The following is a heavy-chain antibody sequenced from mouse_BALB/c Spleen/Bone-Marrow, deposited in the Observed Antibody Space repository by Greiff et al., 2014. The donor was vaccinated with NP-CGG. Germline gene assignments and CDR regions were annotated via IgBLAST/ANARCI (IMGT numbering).Heavy chain of an antibody. CDR2: ITKGGGST. V-gene: IGHV5-12*02. Sequence: EVKLMESXGGLVQPGGSLKLSCATSGFTFSDYYMYWVRQTPEKRLEWVAYITKGGGSTYYPDIVKGRFTISRDNAKNTLYLQMSRLKSEDTAMYYCARQLAYAMDYWGQGTSVTVSS. J-gene: IGHJ4*01. CDR3: ARQLAYAMDY. D-gene: IGHD4-1*01. CDR1: GFTFSDYY.